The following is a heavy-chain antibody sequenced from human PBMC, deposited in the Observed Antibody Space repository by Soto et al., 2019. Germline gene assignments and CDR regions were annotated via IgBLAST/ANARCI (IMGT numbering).Heavy chain of an antibody. D-gene: IGHD3-22*01. CDR3: ARADSSGYSSEYFQH. CDR2: IYYSGST. V-gene: IGHV4-59*01. J-gene: IGHJ1*01. Sequence: PSETLSLTCTVSGGSISSDYWTWIRQPPGKGLEWIGYIYYSGSTNYNPSLKSRVTISVDTSKNQFSLKLSSVTAADTAVYYCARADSSGYSSEYFQHWGQGTLVTVSS. CDR1: GGSISSDY.